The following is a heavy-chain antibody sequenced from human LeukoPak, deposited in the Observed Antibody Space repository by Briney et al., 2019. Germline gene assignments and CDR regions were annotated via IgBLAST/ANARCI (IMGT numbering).Heavy chain of an antibody. Sequence: PSETLSLNCVVSGVSIRLGDYSWTRMWPPPGKGLEWIGYLYHTGHTYYSTSLKSRVTMSVDRSRDQFSLKLTSGSAADTAVYFCARGCFLRESPECWFDSWGQGTLVTVSS. CDR1: GVSIRLGDYS. CDR2: LYHTGHT. CDR3: ARGCFLRESPECWFDS. V-gene: IGHV4-30-2*01. J-gene: IGHJ5*01. D-gene: IGHD3-10*01.